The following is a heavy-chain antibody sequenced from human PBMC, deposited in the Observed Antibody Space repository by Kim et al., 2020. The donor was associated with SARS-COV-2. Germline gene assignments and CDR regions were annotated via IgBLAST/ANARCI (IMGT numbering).Heavy chain of an antibody. CDR3: ARVHYDILTGYSIDAFDI. J-gene: IGHJ3*02. D-gene: IGHD3-9*01. CDR1: GGSISSYY. CDR2: IYTSGST. V-gene: IGHV4-4*07. Sequence: SETLSLTCTVSGGSISSYYWSWIRQPAGKGLEWIGRIYTSGSTNYNPSLKSRVTMSVDTSKNQFSLKLSSVTAADTAVYYCARVHYDILTGYSIDAFDIWGQGTMVTVSS.